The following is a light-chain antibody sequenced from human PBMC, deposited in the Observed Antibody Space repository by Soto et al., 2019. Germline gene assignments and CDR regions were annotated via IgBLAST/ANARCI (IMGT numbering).Light chain of an antibody. CDR3: QQYNNWPPFS. Sequence: IVLTQSPATLSVSPGERATLSCRASQGVGSNLAWYQQRPGQAPRLLIYDASTRATGIPDRFSVGGSGTEFTLTISSLQSDDCAVYYCQQYNNWPPFSFGPGTKVDIK. J-gene: IGKJ3*01. CDR1: QGVGSN. CDR2: DAS. V-gene: IGKV3-15*01.